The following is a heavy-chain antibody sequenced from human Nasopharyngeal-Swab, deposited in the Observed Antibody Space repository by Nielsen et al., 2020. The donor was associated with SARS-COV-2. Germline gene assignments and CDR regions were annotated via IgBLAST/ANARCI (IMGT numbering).Heavy chain of an antibody. D-gene: IGHD5-12*01. J-gene: IGHJ6*02. CDR1: GFIFKNYA. CDR3: AKDRDSGDDSGEYYHYYGMDV. CDR2: ISGADDST. Sequence: GESLKISCSASGFIFKNYAMNWVRQAPERGLEWVSAISGADDSTKYADSVKGRFTISRDNSKNTLDLQMNSLRAEDTVMYYCAKDRDSGDDSGEYYHYYGMDVWGQGTSVTVSS. V-gene: IGHV3-23*01.